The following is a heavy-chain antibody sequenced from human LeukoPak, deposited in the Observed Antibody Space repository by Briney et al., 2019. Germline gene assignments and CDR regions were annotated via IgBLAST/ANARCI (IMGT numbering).Heavy chain of an antibody. Sequence: GGSLRLSCAASGFVFSSLDMGWVRQAPGKGLEWVSAITHSGYGTYYADSVKGRFTISRDNSKNTLYLQRNSLRAEDTAVYFCAKDARRSSGWWFFDHWGQGTLVTVSS. D-gene: IGHD6-19*01. V-gene: IGHV3-23*01. CDR3: AKDARRSSGWWFFDH. J-gene: IGHJ4*02. CDR1: GFVFSSLD. CDR2: ITHSGYGT.